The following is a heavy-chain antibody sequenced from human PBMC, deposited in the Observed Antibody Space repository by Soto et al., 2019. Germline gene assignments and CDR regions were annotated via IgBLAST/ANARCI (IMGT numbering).Heavy chain of an antibody. Sequence: SVKVSCKASGGTFSSYAIGWVRQAPGQGLEWMGGIIPIFGTANYAQKFQGRVTITADESTSTAYMELSSLRSEDTAVYYCAREEGDIVATRFDYWGQGTLVTVSS. CDR3: AREEGDIVATRFDY. CDR2: IIPIFGTA. J-gene: IGHJ4*02. V-gene: IGHV1-69*13. D-gene: IGHD5-12*01. CDR1: GGTFSSYA.